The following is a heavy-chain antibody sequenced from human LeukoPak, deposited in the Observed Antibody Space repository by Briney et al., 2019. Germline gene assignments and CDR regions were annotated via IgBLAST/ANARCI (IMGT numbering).Heavy chain of an antibody. D-gene: IGHD2-2*01. CDR3: ARDDIGYCSSTSCYHYFDY. J-gene: IGHJ4*02. V-gene: IGHV4-59*01. Sequence: SETLSLTCTVSGGSISSYYWSWIRQPPGKRLEWIGYIYYSGSTNYNPSLKSRVTISVDTSKNQFSLKLSSVTAADTAVYYCARDDIGYCSSTSCYHYFDYWGQGTLVTVSS. CDR1: GGSISSYY. CDR2: IYYSGST.